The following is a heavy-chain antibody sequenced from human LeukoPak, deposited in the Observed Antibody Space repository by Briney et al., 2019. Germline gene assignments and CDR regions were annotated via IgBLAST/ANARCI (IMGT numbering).Heavy chain of an antibody. CDR3: AKASGGWYGGH. D-gene: IGHD6-19*01. J-gene: IGHJ4*02. CDR2: ISGSGGST. CDR1: GFTFSSYA. V-gene: IGHV3-23*01. Sequence: PGGSLRLSCAASGFTFSSYAMSWVRQAPGKGLEWVSVISGSGGSTYYADSVKGRFTISRDNSKNTLYLQMNSLRAEDTAVYHCAKASGGWYGGHWGQGTLVTVSS.